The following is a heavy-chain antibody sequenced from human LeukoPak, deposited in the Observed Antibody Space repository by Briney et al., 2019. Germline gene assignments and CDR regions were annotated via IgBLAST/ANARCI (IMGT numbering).Heavy chain of an antibody. Sequence: SETLSLTRTVSGGSISSGDYYWSWIRQPPGKGLEWIGYIYYSGSTYYNPSLKSRVTISVDTSKNQFSLKPSSVTAADTAVYYCARVGADFWSGSHFDYWGQGTLVTVSS. CDR1: GGSISSGDYY. J-gene: IGHJ4*02. CDR2: IYYSGST. CDR3: ARVGADFWSGSHFDY. D-gene: IGHD3-3*01. V-gene: IGHV4-30-4*01.